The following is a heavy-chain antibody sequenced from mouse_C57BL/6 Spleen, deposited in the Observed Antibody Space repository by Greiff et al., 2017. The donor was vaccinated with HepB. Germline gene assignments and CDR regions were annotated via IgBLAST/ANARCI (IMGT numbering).Heavy chain of an antibody. J-gene: IGHJ2*01. Sequence: QVQLKESGAELVMPGASVKLSCKASGYTFTSYWMHWVKQRPGQGLEWIGEIDPSDSYTNYNQKFKGKSTLTVDKSSSTAYMQLSSLTSEDSAVYYCARGVTTHFDYWGQGTTLTVSS. V-gene: IGHV1-69*01. CDR2: IDPSDSYT. CDR3: ARGVTTHFDY. CDR1: GYTFTSYW. D-gene: IGHD2-2*01.